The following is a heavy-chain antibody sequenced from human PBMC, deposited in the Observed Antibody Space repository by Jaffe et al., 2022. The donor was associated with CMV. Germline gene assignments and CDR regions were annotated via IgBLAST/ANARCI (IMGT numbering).Heavy chain of an antibody. CDR1: GFTFSSYA. CDR3: ATRTPAAHYVWGSYRSLMP. CDR2: ISGSGGST. J-gene: IGHJ6*02. V-gene: IGHV3-23*01. D-gene: IGHD3-16*02. Sequence: EVQLLESGGGLVQPGGSLRLSCAASGFTFSSYAMSWVRQAPGKGLEWVSAISGSGGSTYYADSVKGRFTISRDNSKNTLYLQMNSLRAEDTAVYYCATRTPAAHYVWGSYRSLMPWGQGTTVTVSS.